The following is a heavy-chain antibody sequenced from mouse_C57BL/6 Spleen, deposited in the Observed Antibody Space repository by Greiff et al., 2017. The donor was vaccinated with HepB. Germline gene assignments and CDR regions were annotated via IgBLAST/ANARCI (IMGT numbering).Heavy chain of an antibody. V-gene: IGHV1-50*01. D-gene: IGHD2-2*01. CDR2: IDPSDSYT. CDR1: GYTFTSYW. CDR3: ARGGYPFYAMDY. Sequence: QVQLKESGAELVKPGASVKLSCKASGYTFTSYWMQWVKQRPGQGLEWIGEIDPSDSYTNYNQKFKGKATLTVDTSSSTAYMQLSSLTSEDSAVYYCARGGYPFYAMDYWGQGTSVTVSS. J-gene: IGHJ4*01.